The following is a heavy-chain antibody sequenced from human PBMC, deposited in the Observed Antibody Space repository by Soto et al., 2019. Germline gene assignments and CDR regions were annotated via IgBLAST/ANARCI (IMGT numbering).Heavy chain of an antibody. J-gene: IGHJ5*02. CDR1: GYIFTSYD. V-gene: IGHV1-8*01. Sequence: ASVKVSCKASGYIFTSYDIHWVRQATGQGLEWMGWMNPNSDKTGYAQTFQGSVTVTRNTSISTAYLELSSLRSDDTAVYYCARGRKWFGESRSSLWFDPWGQGTLVTVS. D-gene: IGHD3-10*01. CDR3: ARGRKWFGESRSSLWFDP. CDR2: MNPNSDKT.